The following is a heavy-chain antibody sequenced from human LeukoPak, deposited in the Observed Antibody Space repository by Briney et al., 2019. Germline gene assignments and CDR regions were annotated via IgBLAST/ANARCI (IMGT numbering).Heavy chain of an antibody. Sequence: PSETLSHTCAVYGGSFSGYYWSWMRQPPGKGVEGIGEINHSGSTNYNPSLKSRGTISVDTSKNQFSLKLSSVTAADTAVYYCARGRYYGSGSYGYWGQGTLVTVSS. CDR2: INHSGST. V-gene: IGHV4-34*01. D-gene: IGHD3-10*01. CDR1: GGSFSGYY. CDR3: ARGRYYGSGSYGY. J-gene: IGHJ4*02.